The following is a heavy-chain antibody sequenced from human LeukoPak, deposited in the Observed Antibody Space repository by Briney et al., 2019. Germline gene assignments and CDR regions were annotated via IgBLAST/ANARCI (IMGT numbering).Heavy chain of an antibody. V-gene: IGHV3-7*02. CDR3: ARSREGYNFVGEND. CDR2: IKQGGSEK. D-gene: IGHD5-24*01. Sequence: GGSLRLSCAASGFTSSSYWMNWVRRAPGKGLEWVANIKQGGSEKYYVYSVKGRFTISRDNAKNLLYLQMNRLRAEDTAVYCCARSREGYNFVGENDWGQGTLVTVSS. J-gene: IGHJ4*02. CDR1: GFTSSSYW.